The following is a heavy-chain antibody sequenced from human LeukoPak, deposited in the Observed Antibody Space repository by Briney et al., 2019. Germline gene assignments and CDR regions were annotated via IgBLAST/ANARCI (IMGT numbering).Heavy chain of an antibody. J-gene: IGHJ6*02. CDR2: ISGSGGST. V-gene: IGHV3-23*01. CDR3: ANCWGLDDGMDV. CDR1: GFTFSSYA. D-gene: IGHD7-27*01. Sequence: GGSLRLSCAASGFTFSSYAMRWVRQAPGKGLEWVSAISGSGGSTYYADSVKGRFTISRDNSKNTLYLQMNSLRAEDTAVYYCANCWGLDDGMDVWGQGTTVTVSS.